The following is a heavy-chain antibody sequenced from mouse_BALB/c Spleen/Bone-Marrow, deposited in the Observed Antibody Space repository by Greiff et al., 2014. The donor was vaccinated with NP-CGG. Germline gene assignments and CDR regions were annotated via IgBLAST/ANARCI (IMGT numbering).Heavy chain of an antibody. D-gene: IGHD2-1*01. Sequence: VQLQQPGPDLVKPSQSLSLTCTVTGYSITSGYSWHWIRQFPGNKLEWMGYIHYCGSTNYNPSLKSRISITRDTSKNQFFLQLNSVTTEDTATYYCARREGNHAAWFAYWGQGTLVTVSA. CDR2: IHYCGST. V-gene: IGHV3-1*02. CDR1: GYSITSGYS. J-gene: IGHJ3*01. CDR3: ARREGNHAAWFAY.